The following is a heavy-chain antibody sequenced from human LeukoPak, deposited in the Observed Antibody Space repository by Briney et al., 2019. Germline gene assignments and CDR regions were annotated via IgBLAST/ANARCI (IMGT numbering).Heavy chain of an antibody. J-gene: IGHJ6*03. Sequence: SETLSLTCAVYGGSFSGYYWSWIRQPPGKGLEWIGEINHSGSTNYNPSLESRVTISVDTSKNQFSLKLSSVTAADTAVYYCARSLSRDYFYQRGYYYYYMDVWGKGTTVTISS. D-gene: IGHD2/OR15-2a*01. CDR1: GGSFSGYY. CDR3: ARSLSRDYFYQRGYYYYYMDV. V-gene: IGHV4-34*01. CDR2: INHSGST.